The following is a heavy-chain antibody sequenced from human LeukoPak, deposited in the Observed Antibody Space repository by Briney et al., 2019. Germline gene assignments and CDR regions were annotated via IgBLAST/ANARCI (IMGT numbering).Heavy chain of an antibody. D-gene: IGHD3-3*01. CDR1: GGSISSYY. CDR3: ARTLGLEWLSPPHWYFDL. Sequence: SETLSLTCTVSGGSISSYYWSWIRQPPWKGLEWIGYIYYSGSTNYNPSLKSRVTISVDTSKNQFSLKLSSVTAADTAVYYCARTLGLEWLSPPHWYFDLWGRGTLVTVSS. CDR2: IYYSGST. J-gene: IGHJ2*01. V-gene: IGHV4-59*01.